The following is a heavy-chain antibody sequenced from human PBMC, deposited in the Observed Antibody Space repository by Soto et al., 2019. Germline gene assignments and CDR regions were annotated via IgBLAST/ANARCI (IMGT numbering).Heavy chain of an antibody. J-gene: IGHJ4*02. D-gene: IGHD3-3*01. Sequence: SETLSLTCTVSGGSISSSSYYWGWIRQPPGKGLEWIGSIYYSGSTYYNPSLKSRFTISVDTSKNQFPLKLSSVTAADTAVYYCARHLGAELRFLEWLLPDFDYWGQGTLVTVSS. CDR2: IYYSGST. CDR3: ARHLGAELRFLEWLLPDFDY. V-gene: IGHV4-39*01. CDR1: GGSISSSSYY.